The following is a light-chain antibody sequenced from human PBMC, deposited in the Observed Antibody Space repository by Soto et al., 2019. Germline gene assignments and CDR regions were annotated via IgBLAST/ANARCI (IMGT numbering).Light chain of an antibody. CDR3: QQLNSFPLT. J-gene: IGKJ4*01. CDR2: AAS. Sequence: IPLTQSPASLSASVGDRVTITCRASQGISSYLAWYHQIPGKDPQLLIYAASTLESGVPSRFSGSGSGTDFTLTISSLQPEDFATYYCQQLNSFPLTFGGGTKLELK. V-gene: IGKV1-9*01. CDR1: QGISSY.